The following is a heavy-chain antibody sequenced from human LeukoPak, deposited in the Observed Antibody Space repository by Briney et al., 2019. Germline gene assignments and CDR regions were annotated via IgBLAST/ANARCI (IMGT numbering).Heavy chain of an antibody. CDR2: IYTSGST. V-gene: IGHV4-61*02. CDR1: GGSISSGSYY. Sequence: SETLSLTCTVSGGSISSGSYYWSWIRQPAGKGLEWIGRIYTSGSTNYNPSLKSRVTISVDTSKNQFSLKPSSVTAADTAVYYCARDYSSSWYWGDWGQGTLVTVSS. D-gene: IGHD6-13*01. CDR3: ARDYSSSWYWGD. J-gene: IGHJ4*02.